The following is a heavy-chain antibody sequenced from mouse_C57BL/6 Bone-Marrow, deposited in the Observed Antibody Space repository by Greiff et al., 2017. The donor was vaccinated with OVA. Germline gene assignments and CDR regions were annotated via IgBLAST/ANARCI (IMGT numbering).Heavy chain of an antibody. D-gene: IGHD2-1*01. CDR2: IDPENGDT. Sequence: QLQESGAELVRPGASVKLSCTASGFNIKDDYMHWVKQRPEQGLEWIGWIDPENGDTEYASKFQGKATITADTSSNTAYLQLSSLTSEDTAVYYCTSYGNFDYWGQGTTLTVSS. V-gene: IGHV14-4*01. CDR1: GFNIKDDY. J-gene: IGHJ2*01. CDR3: TSYGNFDY.